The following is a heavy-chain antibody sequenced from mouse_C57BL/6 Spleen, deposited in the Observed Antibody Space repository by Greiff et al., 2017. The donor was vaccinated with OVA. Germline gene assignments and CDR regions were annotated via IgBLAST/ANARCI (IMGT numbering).Heavy chain of an antibody. CDR3: ARDSSGYGY. Sequence: VQLQQSGPVLVKPGASVKMSCKASGYTFTDYYMNWVKQSHGKSLEWIGVINPYNGGTSYNQKFKGKATLTVDKSSSTAYMELNSLTSEDSAVYYCARDSSGYGYWGQGTTLTVSS. V-gene: IGHV1-19*01. CDR1: GYTFTDYY. CDR2: INPYNGGT. J-gene: IGHJ2*01. D-gene: IGHD3-2*02.